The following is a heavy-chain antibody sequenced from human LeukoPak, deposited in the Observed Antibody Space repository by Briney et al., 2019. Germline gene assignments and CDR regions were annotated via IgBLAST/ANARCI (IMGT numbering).Heavy chain of an antibody. CDR2: ISAYNGNT. Sequence: ASLKVSCKASGYTFTSYGISWVRQAPGQGLEWMGWISAYNGNTNYAQKLQGRVTMTTDTSTSTAYMELRSLRADDTAVYYGARDGYVWGSYRSGFDYWGQGTLVTVSS. J-gene: IGHJ4*02. CDR3: ARDGYVWGSYRSGFDY. D-gene: IGHD3-16*02. V-gene: IGHV1-18*01. CDR1: GYTFTSYG.